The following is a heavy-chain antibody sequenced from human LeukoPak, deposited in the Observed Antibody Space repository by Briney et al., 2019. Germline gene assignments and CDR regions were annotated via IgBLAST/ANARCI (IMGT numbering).Heavy chain of an antibody. CDR2: IYYNGNT. V-gene: IGHV4-39*01. CDR1: GGSIGGHTFY. CDR3: ARLTALAGHRGAFDI. D-gene: IGHD6-19*01. J-gene: IGHJ3*02. Sequence: SETLSLTCNVSGGSIGGHTFYWDWVRQPPGKGLEWIATIYYNGNTFYNPSLKSRVAISIDMSKSQFSLHLSSVTAADTAIYYCARLTALAGHRGAFDIWGPGTMVTVSS.